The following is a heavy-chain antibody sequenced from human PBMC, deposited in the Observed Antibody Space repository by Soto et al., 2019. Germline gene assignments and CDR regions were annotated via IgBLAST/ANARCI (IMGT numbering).Heavy chain of an antibody. J-gene: IGHJ4*02. CDR1: VGSISSYY. D-gene: IGHD3-9*01. V-gene: IGHV4-59*01. CDR3: ARISTTYYDILTGHHFDY. Sequence: PSETLSLTCTVSVGSISSYYWSWIRQPPGKGLEWIGYIYYSGSTNYNPSLKSRVTISVDTSKNQFSLKLSSVTAADTAVYYCARISTTYYDILTGHHFDYWGQGTLVTVSS. CDR2: IYYSGST.